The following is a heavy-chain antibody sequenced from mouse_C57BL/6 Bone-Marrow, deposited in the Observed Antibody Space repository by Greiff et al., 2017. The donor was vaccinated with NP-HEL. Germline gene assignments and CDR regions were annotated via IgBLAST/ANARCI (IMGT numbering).Heavy chain of an antibody. V-gene: IGHV1-80*01. Sequence: QVQLKQSGAELVKPGASVKISCTASGYEFSNYWLNWVKQRPGKGLEWIGQIYPGDGDTNYNGKFKDKATLTADTSSSTAYMQLSRLTSEDSAVYFCARGAYWGQGTLVTVSA. J-gene: IGHJ3*01. CDR3: ARGAY. CDR2: IYPGDGDT. CDR1: GYEFSNYW.